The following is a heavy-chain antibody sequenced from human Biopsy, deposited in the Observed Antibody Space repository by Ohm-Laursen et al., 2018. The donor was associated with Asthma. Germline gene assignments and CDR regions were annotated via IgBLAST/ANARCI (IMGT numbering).Heavy chain of an antibody. CDR2: INSVFGTT. CDR1: GGTFNTYV. J-gene: IGHJ4*02. Sequence: SVQASCQSLGGTFNTYVIGWVRQAPGHGLEWMGGINSVFGTTTYPQKFQDRVTITADDSTSTVYMELSSLRSEDTAVYYCARKAGSCISRTCYSLDFWGQGTLVTVSS. CDR3: ARKAGSCISRTCYSLDF. D-gene: IGHD2-2*01. V-gene: IGHV1-69*01.